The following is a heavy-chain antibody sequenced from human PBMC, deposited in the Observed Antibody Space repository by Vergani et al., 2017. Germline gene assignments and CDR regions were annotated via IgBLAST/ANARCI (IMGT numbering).Heavy chain of an antibody. CDR3: AAHSPGVGAIMGVNAFDI. V-gene: IGHV3-23*01. CDR1: GFTFSSYA. J-gene: IGHJ3*02. Sequence: EVQLLESGGGLVQPGGSLRLSCAASGFTFSSYAMSWVRQAPGKGLEWVSAISGRGGSTYYADSVKGRFTISRDNSKNTLYLQMNSLRAEDTAVYYCAAHSPGVGAIMGVNAFDIWGQGTMVTVSS. D-gene: IGHD1-26*01. CDR2: ISGRGGST.